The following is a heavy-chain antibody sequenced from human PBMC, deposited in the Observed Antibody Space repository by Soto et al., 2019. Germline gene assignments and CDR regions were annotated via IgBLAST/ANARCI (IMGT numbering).Heavy chain of an antibody. D-gene: IGHD2-2*02. J-gene: IGHJ6*02. Sequence: QVQLQESGPGLVKPSETLSLTCTVSGGSVSSGSYYWSWIRQPPGKGLEWIGYIYYSGSTNYNPSLKSRVPISVDTSKNQFSLKLSSVTAADTAMYYCASVTRTCISTSCYRYYYGMDVWGQGTTVTVSS. CDR3: ASVTRTCISTSCYRYYYGMDV. V-gene: IGHV4-61*01. CDR2: IYYSGST. CDR1: GGSVSSGSYY.